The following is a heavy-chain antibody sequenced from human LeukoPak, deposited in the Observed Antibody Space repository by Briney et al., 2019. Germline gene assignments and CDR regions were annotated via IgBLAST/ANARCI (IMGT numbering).Heavy chain of an antibody. CDR3: AKGARVVVVVAAVY. V-gene: IGHV3-23*01. D-gene: IGHD2-15*01. J-gene: IGHJ4*02. Sequence: GGSLRLSCAAPGFTFRNYAMSWVRQAPGKGLEWVSGISGSGDSSYYADSVKGRFTISRDNSKNTLYLQMNSLRAEDTAVYYCAKGARVVVVVAAVYWGQGTLVTVSS. CDR1: GFTFRNYA. CDR2: ISGSGDSS.